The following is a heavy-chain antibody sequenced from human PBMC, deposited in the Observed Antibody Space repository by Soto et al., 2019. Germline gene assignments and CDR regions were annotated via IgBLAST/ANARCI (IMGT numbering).Heavy chain of an antibody. CDR2: INAGNGNT. V-gene: IGHV1-3*01. CDR3: ARDRVYYGSGSSGGLDY. J-gene: IGHJ4*02. D-gene: IGHD3-10*01. Sequence: ASVKVSCKASGYTFTSYAMHWVRQAPGQRLEWMGWINAGNGNTKYSQKFQGRVTITRDTSASTAYMELSSLRSEDTAVYYCARDRVYYGSGSSGGLDYWGQGTLVTVSS. CDR1: GYTFTSYA.